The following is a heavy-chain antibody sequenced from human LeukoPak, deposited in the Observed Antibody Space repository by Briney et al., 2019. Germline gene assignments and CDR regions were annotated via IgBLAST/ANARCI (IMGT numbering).Heavy chain of an antibody. V-gene: IGHV1-18*01. Sequence: ASVKVSCKASGYTFTSYGISWVRRAPGQGLEWMGWISAYNGNTNYAQKLQGRVTMTTDTSTSTAYMELRSLRSDDTAVYYCARDRAVGNSSGWHNWFDPWGQGTLVTVSS. CDR2: ISAYNGNT. CDR1: GYTFTSYG. D-gene: IGHD6-19*01. J-gene: IGHJ5*02. CDR3: ARDRAVGNSSGWHNWFDP.